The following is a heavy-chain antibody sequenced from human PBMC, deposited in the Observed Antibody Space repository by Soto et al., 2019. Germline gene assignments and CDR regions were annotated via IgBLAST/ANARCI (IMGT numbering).Heavy chain of an antibody. CDR1: GFTFSSYA. J-gene: IGHJ5*02. V-gene: IGHV3-30-3*01. D-gene: IGHD6-6*01. Sequence: SLRLSCAASGFTFSSYAMHWVRQAPGKGLEWVAVISYDGSNKYYADSVKGRFTISRDNSKNTLYLQMNSLRAEDTAVYYCARDSIAARGVGWFDPWGQGTLVTVSS. CDR2: ISYDGSNK. CDR3: ARDSIAARGVGWFDP.